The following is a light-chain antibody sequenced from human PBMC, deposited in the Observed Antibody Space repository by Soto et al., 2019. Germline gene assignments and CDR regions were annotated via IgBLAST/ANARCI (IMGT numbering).Light chain of an antibody. CDR3: QQANSFPPT. CDR1: QGISSC. CDR2: AAS. Sequence: DIQMTQSPSPVSASVGDRVTITCRASQGISSCLAWYQQKPAKAPKLLIYAASSLQSGVPSRFSGSGSGTDFTLTISSLQPEDFATYYCQQANSFPPTFGQGTRLDI. V-gene: IGKV1-12*01. J-gene: IGKJ5*01.